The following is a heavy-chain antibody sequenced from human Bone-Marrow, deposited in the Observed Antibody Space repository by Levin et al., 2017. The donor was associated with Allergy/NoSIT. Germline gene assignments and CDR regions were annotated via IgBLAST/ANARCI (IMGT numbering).Heavy chain of an antibody. D-gene: IGHD2-15*01. Sequence: SQTLSLTCVISGDTISAYSAAWNWIRQSPSRGLEWLGSTYHRSQWFNNSAVSVRSRIIIKPDISKNQFSLHLNSVTPEDTAVYYCTRGSRYCSADDCLRESDAFDVWGQGTTVIVSS. CDR2: TYHRSQWFN. V-gene: IGHV6-1*01. J-gene: IGHJ3*01. CDR3: TRGSRYCSADDCLRESDAFDV. CDR1: GDTISAYSAA.